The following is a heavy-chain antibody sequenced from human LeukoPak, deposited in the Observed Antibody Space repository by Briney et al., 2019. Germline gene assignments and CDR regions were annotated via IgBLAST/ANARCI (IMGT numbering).Heavy chain of an antibody. J-gene: IGHJ5*02. CDR1: GGSISSGGYY. CDR2: VYYSGST. D-gene: IGHD3-10*01. V-gene: IGHV4-31*03. CDR3: ARELMVRGVILTHNWFDP. Sequence: SETLSLTCTVSGGSISSGGYYWSWIRQHPGKGLEWVGDVYYSGSTYYNPCLKSRVTISVDTSKNQFSLKLSSVTAADTAVYYCARELMVRGVILTHNWFDPWGQGTLVTVSS.